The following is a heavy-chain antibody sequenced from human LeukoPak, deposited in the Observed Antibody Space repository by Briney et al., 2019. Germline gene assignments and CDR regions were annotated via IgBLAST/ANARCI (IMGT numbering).Heavy chain of an antibody. CDR2: ISWDGGSS. V-gene: IGHV3-43*01. Sequence: GGSLRLSCAASGFTFGDYTIHWVRQAPGKGLEWVALISWDGGSSSYADSVKGRFTISRDNSKNSLYLQMKSLRSEDTAFYYCVKDYAYQLVQPYYFDYWGQGTLVTVSS. CDR3: VKDYAYQLVQPYYFDY. CDR1: GFTFGDYT. J-gene: IGHJ4*02. D-gene: IGHD3-16*01.